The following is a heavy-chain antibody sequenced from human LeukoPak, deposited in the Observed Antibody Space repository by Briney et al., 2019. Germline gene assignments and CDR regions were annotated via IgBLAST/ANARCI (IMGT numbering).Heavy chain of an antibody. J-gene: IGHJ4*02. Sequence: ASVKVSCKASGYTFTSYYMHWVRQAPGQGLEWMGIINPSGGSTSYAQKFQGRVTMTRDTSTSTVYMELSSLRTADLAVYYCARDPPYSSVARRFDYWGQGTLVTVSS. D-gene: IGHD6-19*01. CDR3: ARDPPYSSVARRFDY. V-gene: IGHV1-46*01. CDR2: INPSGGST. CDR1: GYTFTSYY.